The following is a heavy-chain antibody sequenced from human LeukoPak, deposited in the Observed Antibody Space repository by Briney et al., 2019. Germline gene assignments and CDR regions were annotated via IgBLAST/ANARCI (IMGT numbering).Heavy chain of an antibody. V-gene: IGHV3-74*01. D-gene: IGHD4-17*01. J-gene: IGHJ4*02. Sequence: GGSLRLSCAASGFTFSTYSMNWVRQAPGKGLVWVSRINTDGSSTSYADSVKGRFTISRDNAKNTLYLQMNSLRAEDTAVYYCARGSYGDYEYWGQGALVTVSS. CDR2: INTDGSST. CDR3: ARGSYGDYEY. CDR1: GFTFSTYS.